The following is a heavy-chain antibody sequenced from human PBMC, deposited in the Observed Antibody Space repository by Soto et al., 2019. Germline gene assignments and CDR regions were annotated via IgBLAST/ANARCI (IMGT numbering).Heavy chain of an antibody. CDR1: GGSLSTNP. CDR3: AARDSGWFQRFFDS. V-gene: IGHV1-69*06. J-gene: IGHJ4*02. D-gene: IGHD6-19*01. CDR2: TGSGTGPG. Sequence: QVQLVQSGTEVKKPGSSVKVSCKASGGSLSTNPISWVRQAPGQGLEWMGGTGSGTGPGNHAQKFQGRHTVTEDKSTSTVYIVLSKISREDTAVYYSAARDSGWFQRFFDSWCKGTMV.